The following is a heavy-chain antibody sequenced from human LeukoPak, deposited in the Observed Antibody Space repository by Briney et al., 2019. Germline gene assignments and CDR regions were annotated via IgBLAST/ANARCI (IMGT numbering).Heavy chain of an antibody. CDR2: INNSGST. V-gene: IGHV4-34*01. D-gene: IGHD6-19*01. J-gene: IGHJ4*02. CDR3: ARIAVAGRYFDY. Sequence: PSETLSLTCAVYGGSFSGYYWSWIRQPPGKGLEWIGEINNSGSTNYNPSLKSRVTISVDTSKNQFSLKLSSVTAADTAVYYCARIAVAGRYFDYWGQGTLVTVSS. CDR1: GGSFSGYY.